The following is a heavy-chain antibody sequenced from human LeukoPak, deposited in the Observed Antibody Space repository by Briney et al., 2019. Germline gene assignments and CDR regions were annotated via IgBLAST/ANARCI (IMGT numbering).Heavy chain of an antibody. J-gene: IGHJ4*02. Sequence: GGSLRLSCAASVFTFSSYVMNWVPQAPGKGLEWVSYISSSGTTIYYADSVNGRFTISRDNAKNALYLQMNSLRAEDTAVYYCAREAAGYSSGWPDYWGQGTLVTVSS. CDR3: AREAAGYSSGWPDY. CDR2: ISSSGTTI. V-gene: IGHV3-48*03. D-gene: IGHD6-19*01. CDR1: VFTFSSYV.